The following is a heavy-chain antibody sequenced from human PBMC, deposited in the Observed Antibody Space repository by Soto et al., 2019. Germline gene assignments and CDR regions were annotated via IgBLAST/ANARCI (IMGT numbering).Heavy chain of an antibody. CDR3: ACFEYYFDY. CDR1: GGSISSYY. J-gene: IGHJ4*02. Sequence: SETLSLTCTVSGGSISSYYWSWIRQPPGKGLEWIGYIYYSGSPNYNPSLKSRVTISVDTSKNQFSLKLSSVTAADTAVYDCACFEYYFDYWGQGTLVTAPQ. V-gene: IGHV4-59*01. D-gene: IGHD3-16*01. CDR2: IYYSGSP.